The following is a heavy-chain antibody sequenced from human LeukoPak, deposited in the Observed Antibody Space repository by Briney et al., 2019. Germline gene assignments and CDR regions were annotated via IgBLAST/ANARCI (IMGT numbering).Heavy chain of an antibody. CDR3: AKDPSGINDY. J-gene: IGHJ4*02. CDR2: ISYDGSNK. Sequence: PGRSLRLSCAASGFTFSSYGMHWVRQAPGKGLEWVAVISYDGSNKYYADSVKGRFTISRDNSKNTRYLQMNSLRAEDTAVYYCAKDPSGINDYWGQGTLVTVSS. D-gene: IGHD1-26*01. V-gene: IGHV3-30*18. CDR1: GFTFSSYG.